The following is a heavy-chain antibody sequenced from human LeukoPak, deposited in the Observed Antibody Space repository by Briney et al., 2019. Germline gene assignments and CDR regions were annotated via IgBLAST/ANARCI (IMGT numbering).Heavy chain of an antibody. D-gene: IGHD1-1*01. J-gene: IGHJ3*02. CDR1: DGSISSYY. Sequence: SETLSLTCTVSDGSISSYYWSWIRQPPGKGLEWIGYIYYSGSTNYNPSLKSRVTISVDTSKNQFSLKLSSVTAADTAVYYCARDRRDDLDAFDIWGQGTMVTVSS. CDR3: ARDRRDDLDAFDI. CDR2: IYYSGST. V-gene: IGHV4-59*01.